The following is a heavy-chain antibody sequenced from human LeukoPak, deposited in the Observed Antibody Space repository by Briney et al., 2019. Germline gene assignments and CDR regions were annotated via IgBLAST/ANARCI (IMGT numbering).Heavy chain of an antibody. Sequence: ASVKVSCKASGYTFTSYGISWVRLAPGQGLEWMGWINPNSGGTNYAQKFQGRVTMTRDTSISTAYMELSRLRSDDTAVYYCAREPVKWELQGWFDPWGQGTLVTVSS. V-gene: IGHV1-2*02. CDR2: INPNSGGT. J-gene: IGHJ5*02. CDR3: AREPVKWELQGWFDP. CDR1: GYTFTSYG. D-gene: IGHD1-26*01.